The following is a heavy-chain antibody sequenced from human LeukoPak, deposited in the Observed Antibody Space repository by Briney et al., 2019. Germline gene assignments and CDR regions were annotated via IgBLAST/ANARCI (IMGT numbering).Heavy chain of an antibody. V-gene: IGHV3-30*02. Sequence: GGSLRLSCAASGFTFNTYGMHWVRQAPGKGLEWVAFIRYNGGSQYYADSVKGRLTISRDNSKDPLYLQMNSLRVEDTAVYYCARVGGSFLYYYYYYMDVWGKGTTVTVSS. CDR3: ARVGGSFLYYYYYYMDV. CDR1: GFTFNTYG. J-gene: IGHJ6*03. D-gene: IGHD1-26*01. CDR2: IRYNGGSQ.